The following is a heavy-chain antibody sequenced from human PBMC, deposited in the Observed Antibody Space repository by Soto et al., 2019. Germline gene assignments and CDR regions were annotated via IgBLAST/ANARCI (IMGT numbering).Heavy chain of an antibody. CDR1: GFTFSDYA. Sequence: GGSLRLSCAASGFTFSDYAMHWVRQAPGKGLEWVAVIWYDGSNKYYADSVKGRFTISRDNAKNTLYLQMNSLRAEDTAVYYCARHPERIAQIGWFDPWGQGTLVTVSS. J-gene: IGHJ5*02. CDR2: IWYDGSNK. CDR3: ARHPERIAQIGWFDP. V-gene: IGHV3-33*08. D-gene: IGHD6-13*01.